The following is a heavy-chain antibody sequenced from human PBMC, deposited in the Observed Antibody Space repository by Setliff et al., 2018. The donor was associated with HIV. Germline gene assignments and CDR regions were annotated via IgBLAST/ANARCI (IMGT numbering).Heavy chain of an antibody. CDR3: ARDGGPYGDYGGGAFDI. CDR1: GYTFTGYY. J-gene: IGHJ3*02. D-gene: IGHD4-17*01. CDR2: INPNSGGT. Sequence: VKVSCKASGYTFTGYYMHWVRQAPGQGLEWMGWINPNSGGTNYAQKFQGRVTMTRETSISTAYMELSRLRSGDTAVYYCARDGGPYGDYGGGAFDIWGQGTMVTVSS. V-gene: IGHV1-2*02.